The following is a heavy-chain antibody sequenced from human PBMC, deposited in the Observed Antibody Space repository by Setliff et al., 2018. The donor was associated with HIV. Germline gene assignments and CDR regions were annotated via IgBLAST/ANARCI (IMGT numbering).Heavy chain of an antibody. CDR3: ASRRGIEFYFDI. J-gene: IGHJ4*02. V-gene: IGHV4-34*01. CDR2: INHGGDT. Sequence: SETLSLTCAVYGQSISGYYWSWIRQTPGKGLEWIGEINHGGDTNYNPSLKSRVTISVGSSYNHFSLKLSSVTAADTGVYYCASRRGIEFYFDIWGQGTPGTVSS. D-gene: IGHD3-10*01. CDR1: GQSISGYY.